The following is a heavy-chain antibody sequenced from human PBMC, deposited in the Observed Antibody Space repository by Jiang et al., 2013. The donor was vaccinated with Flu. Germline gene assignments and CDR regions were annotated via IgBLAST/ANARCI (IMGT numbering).Heavy chain of an antibody. CDR3: ARGLGRRHAWTPYYYYGMDV. V-gene: IGHV1-69*01. J-gene: IGHJ6*02. CDR2: IIPIFGTA. Sequence: SGAEVKKPGSSVKVSCKASGGTFSSYAISWVRQAPGQGLEWMGGIIPIFGTANYAQKFQGRVTITADESTSTAYMELSSLRSEDTAVYYCARGLGRRHAWTPYYYYGMDVWGQGTTVTVSS. D-gene: IGHD1-1*01. CDR1: GGTFSSYA.